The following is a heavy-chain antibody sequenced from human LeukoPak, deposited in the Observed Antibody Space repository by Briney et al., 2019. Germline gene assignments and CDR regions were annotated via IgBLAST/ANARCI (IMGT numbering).Heavy chain of an antibody. Sequence: SETLSLTCTVSGGSISSSGYYWSWIRQPAGKGLEWIGRIYTSGSTNYNHSLKRRLTISVDTSKNQFSLKLSSVTAADTAIYYCATYYYDSSDYQDYWGQGTLVTVSS. V-gene: IGHV4-61*02. CDR1: GGSISSSGYY. CDR3: ATYYYDSSDYQDY. J-gene: IGHJ4*02. D-gene: IGHD3-22*01. CDR2: IYTSGST.